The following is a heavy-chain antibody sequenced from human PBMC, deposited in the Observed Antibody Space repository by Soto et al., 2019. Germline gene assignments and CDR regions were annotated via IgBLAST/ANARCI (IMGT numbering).Heavy chain of an antibody. J-gene: IGHJ4*02. Sequence: QVQLQESGPGLVKPSQTLSLTCTVSGGSLSSGAYYWSWIRQHPGKGLEWIGYIYYSGSTYYNPSLESRVTLSVDTSTKQFSLKVSSVTAADTAVYYCARANYFESSGPFDSWGPGTLVTVSS. V-gene: IGHV4-31*03. CDR2: IYYSGST. CDR1: GGSLSSGAYY. D-gene: IGHD3-22*01. CDR3: ARANYFESSGPFDS.